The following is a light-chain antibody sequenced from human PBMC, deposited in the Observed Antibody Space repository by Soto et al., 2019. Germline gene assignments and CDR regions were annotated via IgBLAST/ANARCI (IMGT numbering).Light chain of an antibody. V-gene: IGKV3-15*01. CDR1: QSVSSN. J-gene: IGKJ2*01. CDR2: DAS. CDR3: QQYHNWPSYS. Sequence: EIVMTQSPATPSVSLGERATLSCKASQSVSSNLAWFQQKPGQAPRLLIYDASTRATGIPAWFSGSGSGTDFTLTISSLQSKDFAVYYAQQYHNWPSYSSGQGTKLETK.